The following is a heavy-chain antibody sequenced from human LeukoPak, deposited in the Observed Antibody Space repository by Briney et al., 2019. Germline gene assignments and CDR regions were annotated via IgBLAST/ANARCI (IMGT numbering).Heavy chain of an antibody. J-gene: IGHJ6*03. Sequence: SETLSLTCTVSGGSINSYYWNWIRQPPGKGLEWIGYIYYSGGTNYNPSLKSRVTIAVDTSKNQFSPKLSSVTAADTAVYYCARRAAAVGTYYMDVWGKGTTVTASS. V-gene: IGHV4-59*01. CDR2: IYYSGGT. CDR1: GGSINSYY. D-gene: IGHD6-13*01. CDR3: ARRAAAVGTYYMDV.